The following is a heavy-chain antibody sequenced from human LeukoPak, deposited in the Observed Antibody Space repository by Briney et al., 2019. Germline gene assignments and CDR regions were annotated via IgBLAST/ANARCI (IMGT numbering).Heavy chain of an antibody. CDR1: GFTFSDYY. D-gene: IGHD3-10*01. Sequence: AGGSLRLSCAASGFTFSDYYMSWIRQAPGKGLEWVSYISSSGSTIYYADSVKGRFTISRDNAMNSLYLQMNSLRAEDTAVYYCASTPPGSGGNEDRWGQGTLVTVSS. CDR3: ASTPPGSGGNEDR. V-gene: IGHV3-11*01. J-gene: IGHJ5*02. CDR2: ISSSGSTI.